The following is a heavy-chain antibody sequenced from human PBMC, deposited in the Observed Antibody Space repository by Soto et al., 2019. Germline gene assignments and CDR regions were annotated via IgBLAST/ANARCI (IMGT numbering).Heavy chain of an antibody. J-gene: IGHJ3*02. CDR1: GGTFSSYA. CDR3: ATDPEGEAFEI. Sequence: QVQLVQSGAAVKKPGSSVKVSCKASGGTFSSYAISWVRQAPGQVLEWMGGIIPIFGTANYAQKFQGRVTITADHSTSTDYMELSILRSEDTEVCYCATDPEGEAFEIWGQGTMVTVSS. D-gene: IGHD3-10*01. V-gene: IGHV1-69*01. CDR2: IIPIFGTA.